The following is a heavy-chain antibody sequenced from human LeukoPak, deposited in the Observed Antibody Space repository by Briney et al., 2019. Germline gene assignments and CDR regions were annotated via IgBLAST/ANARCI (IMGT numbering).Heavy chain of an antibody. CDR1: GGSISSGGYS. J-gene: IGHJ4*02. Sequence: SQTLSLTCAVSGGSISSGGYSWSWIRQPPGKGLEWIGYIYHSGSTYYNPSLKSRVTISVDTSKNQFSLKLSSVTAADTAVYYCARDRIAAAGTFDYWGQGTLVTVSS. CDR2: IYHSGST. D-gene: IGHD6-13*01. CDR3: ARDRIAAAGTFDY. V-gene: IGHV4-30-2*05.